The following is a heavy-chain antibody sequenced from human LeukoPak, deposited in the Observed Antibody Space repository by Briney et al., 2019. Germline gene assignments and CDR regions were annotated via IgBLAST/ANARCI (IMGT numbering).Heavy chain of an antibody. CDR3: SIAVVVIPTLPDY. V-gene: IGHV1-2*02. CDR1: GYTFTGYY. D-gene: IGHD3-22*01. J-gene: IGHJ4*02. CDR2: INPNSGGT. Sequence: ASVKVSCMASGYTFTGYYMHWVRPAPGQGLEWMGWINPNSGGTNYAQKFQGRVTMTRDTSISTAYMELSRLRSDDTAVYYCSIAVVVIPTLPDYWGQGTLVTVSS.